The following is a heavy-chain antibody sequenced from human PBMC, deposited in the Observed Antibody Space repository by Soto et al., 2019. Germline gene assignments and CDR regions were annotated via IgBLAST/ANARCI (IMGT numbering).Heavy chain of an antibody. V-gene: IGHV1-69*18. J-gene: IGHJ4*02. Sequence: QVQLVRSGAEVKRPGSSVKVSCRASGGTFSSYAINWVRQAPGQGLEWVGMIIPMFRTAKYGQRFQGRVTITADESTSSAYMELSSLISEDTASYYCARGHSYIEPSYDYWGQGTQVTVTS. D-gene: IGHD2-15*01. CDR2: IIPMFRTA. CDR1: GGTFSSYA. CDR3: ARGHSYIEPSYDY.